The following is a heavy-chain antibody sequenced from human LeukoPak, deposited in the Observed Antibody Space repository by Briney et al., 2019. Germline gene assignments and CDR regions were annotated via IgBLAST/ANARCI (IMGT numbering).Heavy chain of an antibody. CDR1: GGTFNSYA. J-gene: IGHJ4*02. V-gene: IGHV1-69*05. CDR2: VSPIFGTA. CDR3: ARDGYNSFDY. Sequence: SVTVSCKASGGTFNSYAISWVRQAPGQGLEWMGGVSPIFGTANYAQKFQGRVTITTDESTSTAYMELGSLRSEDTAVYYCARDGYNSFDYWGQGTLVTVSS. D-gene: IGHD5-24*01.